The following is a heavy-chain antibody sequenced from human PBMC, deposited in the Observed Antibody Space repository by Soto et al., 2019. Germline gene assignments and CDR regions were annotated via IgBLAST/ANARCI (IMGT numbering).Heavy chain of an antibody. CDR3: ARAPGIAAAGKVLELDY. J-gene: IGHJ4*02. Sequence: TLSLTCTVSGGSVSSGSYYWSWIRQHPGKGLEWIGYIYYSGSTYYNPSLKSRVTISVDTSKNQFSLKLSSVTAADTAVYYCARAPGIAAAGKVLELDYWGQGTLVTVSS. V-gene: IGHV4-31*03. CDR1: GGSVSSGSYY. D-gene: IGHD6-13*01. CDR2: IYYSGST.